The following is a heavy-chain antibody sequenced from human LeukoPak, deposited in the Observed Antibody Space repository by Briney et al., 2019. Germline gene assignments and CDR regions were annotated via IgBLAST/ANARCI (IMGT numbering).Heavy chain of an antibody. CDR3: ARVPVTLYDGTRPLFDY. J-gene: IGHJ4*02. CDR1: GYTFTSYG. V-gene: IGHV1-18*01. Sequence: ASVKVSCKASGYTFTSYGISWVRQAPGQGLEWMGWISAYNGNTNYAQKLQGRVTMTTDTSTSTAYMELRSLRSDDTAVYYCARVPVTLYDGTRPLFDYWGQGTLGTVSS. CDR2: ISAYNGNT. D-gene: IGHD3-22*01.